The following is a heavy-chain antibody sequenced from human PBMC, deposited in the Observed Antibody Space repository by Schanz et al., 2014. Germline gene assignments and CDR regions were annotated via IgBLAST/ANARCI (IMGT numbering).Heavy chain of an antibody. D-gene: IGHD2-2*01. CDR3: PRRAACSRIGCPFDS. CDR1: GFAFSSYS. Sequence: QLVGSGGGLIQPGGSLRLSCTASGFAFSSYSMNWVRQAPGKGLEWVGRVRNKNNRYTTEYAASVKGRFTISRDDSKNALYVQMTSLTAEDTAVCDCPRRAACSRIGCPFDSWGQGTLVTVSS. V-gene: IGHV3-72*01. J-gene: IGHJ4*02. CDR2: VRNKNNRYTT.